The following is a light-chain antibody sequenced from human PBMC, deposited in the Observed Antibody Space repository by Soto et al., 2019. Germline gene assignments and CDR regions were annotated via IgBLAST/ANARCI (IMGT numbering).Light chain of an antibody. CDR2: EDN. V-gene: IGLV6-57*01. CDR3: QSYDGSSVV. J-gene: IGLJ2*01. CDR1: SGRIAGNH. Sequence: NFMLSQPHSVSESPGKTVSISCTRSSGRIAGNHVQWYQQRPGSSPTSVIFEDNQRPSGVPDRFSGSIDISSNSASLTISALQTEDEADYYCQSYDGSSVVFGAGTTLTVL.